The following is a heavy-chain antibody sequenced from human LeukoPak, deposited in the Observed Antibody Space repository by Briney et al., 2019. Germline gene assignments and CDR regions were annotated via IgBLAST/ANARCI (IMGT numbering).Heavy chain of an antibody. Sequence: SETLSLTCTVSGGSISSSSYYWGWIRQPPGKGLEWIGSIYYSGSTYYNPSLKSRVTISVDTSKNQFSLKLSSVTAADTAVYYCARDPYCSSTSCYHRFDPWGQGTLVTVSS. D-gene: IGHD2-2*01. V-gene: IGHV4-39*07. CDR1: GGSISSSSYY. CDR3: ARDPYCSSTSCYHRFDP. J-gene: IGHJ5*02. CDR2: IYYSGST.